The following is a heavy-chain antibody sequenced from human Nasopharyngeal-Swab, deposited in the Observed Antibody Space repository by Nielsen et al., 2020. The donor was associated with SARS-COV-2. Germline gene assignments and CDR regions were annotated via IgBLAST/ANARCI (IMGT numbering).Heavy chain of an antibody. D-gene: IGHD3-3*01. CDR1: GGSISSHSYY. J-gene: IGHJ6*02. V-gene: IGHV4-39*01. CDR2: IYYTGST. CDR3: ARLNYDFGGLYGVDV. Sequence: GSLRLSCTVSGGSISSHSYYWAWIRKPPGTGPEWIGHIYYTGSTHYNPSLRRRVTTSVDTSKNQFSLELRSVTAADTGVYFCARLNYDFGGLYGVDVWGQGTTVTVSS.